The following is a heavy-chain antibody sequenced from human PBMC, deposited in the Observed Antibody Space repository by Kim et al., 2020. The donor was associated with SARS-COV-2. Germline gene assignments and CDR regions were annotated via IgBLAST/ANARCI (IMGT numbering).Heavy chain of an antibody. Sequence: GESLKISCKTSGYNFATSWIGWVRQMPGRGLEWMGIIYPADSTTVYIPSFRGQVILSADKSINTAYLQWSSLKASDTAIISLAGGPQMGRPAYWARGTLV. V-gene: IGHV5-51*01. CDR2: IYPADSTT. CDR1: GYNFATSW. D-gene: IGHD1-26*01. CDR3: AGGPQMGRPAY. J-gene: IGHJ4*02.